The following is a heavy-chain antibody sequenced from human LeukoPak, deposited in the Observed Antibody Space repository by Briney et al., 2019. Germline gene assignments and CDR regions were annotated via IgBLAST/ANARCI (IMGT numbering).Heavy chain of an antibody. V-gene: IGHV1-2*02. J-gene: IGHJ5*02. CDR1: GYTFTGYY. CDR2: INPNSGGT. D-gene: IGHD3-22*01. CDR3: ASGQLNYYDSSGYYNWFDP. Sequence: GASVKVSCKASGYTFTGYYMHWVRQAPGQGLEWMGWINPNSGGTNYAQKFQGRVTITADKSTSTAYMELSSLRSEDTAVYYCASGQLNYYDSSGYYNWFDPWGQGTLVTVSS.